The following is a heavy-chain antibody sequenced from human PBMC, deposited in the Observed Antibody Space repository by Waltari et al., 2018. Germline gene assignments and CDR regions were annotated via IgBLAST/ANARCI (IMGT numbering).Heavy chain of an antibody. CDR2: IYHSGST. V-gene: IGHV4-38-2*01. CDR3: ARRPSGAAFDI. CDR1: GYSISSGYY. J-gene: IGHJ3*02. Sequence: QVQLQESGPGLVKPSETLSLTCAVSGYSISSGYYWGWIRQPPGKGLEWIGSIYHSGSTYYNPSLKSRVTISVDTSKNQFSLKLSSVTAADTVVYYCARRPSGAAFDIWGQGTMVTVSS.